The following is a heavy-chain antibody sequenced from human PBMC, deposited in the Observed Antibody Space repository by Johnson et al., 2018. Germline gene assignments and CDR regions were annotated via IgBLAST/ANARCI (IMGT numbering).Heavy chain of an antibody. D-gene: IGHD3-10*01. V-gene: IGHV4-59*01. CDR1: GGSNTSYY. CDR3: ARGVAHPYYYYGMDV. CDR2: IYYSGST. Sequence: QVQLQESGPGLVKPSETLSPTCTVSGGSNTSYYWSWIRQPPGKGLEWIGYIYYSGSTTYNPSLKSRVSISVDTSKNQFSLKLSSVTAADTAVYYCARGVAHPYYYYGMDVWGQGTTVTVSS. J-gene: IGHJ6*02.